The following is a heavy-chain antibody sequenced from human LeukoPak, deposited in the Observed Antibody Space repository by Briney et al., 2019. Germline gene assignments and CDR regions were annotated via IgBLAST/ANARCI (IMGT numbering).Heavy chain of an antibody. J-gene: IGHJ3*02. Sequence: ASVKVSCKASGYTFTGYYMHWVRQAPGQGLEWMGWINPNSGGTNYAQKFQGRVTMTRDTSISTAYMELSRLRSDDTAVYYCASVLDSSGYYEDAFDIWGQGTMVTVSS. CDR2: INPNSGGT. CDR3: ASVLDSSGYYEDAFDI. D-gene: IGHD3-22*01. CDR1: GYTFTGYY. V-gene: IGHV1-2*02.